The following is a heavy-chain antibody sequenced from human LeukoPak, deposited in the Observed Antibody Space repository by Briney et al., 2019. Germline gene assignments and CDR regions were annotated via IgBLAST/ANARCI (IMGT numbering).Heavy chain of an antibody. D-gene: IGHD3-10*01. CDR3: ARSVYGSGSFPPRDAFDI. J-gene: IGHJ3*02. CDR2: IWNDGSKE. V-gene: IGHV3-33*01. CDR1: GLTFSSYG. Sequence: PGRSLRLSCGASGLTFSSYGMNWVRQAPGKGLEWMAVIWNDGSKEYYADSVKGRFTISRDSSMNTLYLQMNSLRVEDTAVYYCARSVYGSGSFPPRDAFDIWGQGTMVTVSS.